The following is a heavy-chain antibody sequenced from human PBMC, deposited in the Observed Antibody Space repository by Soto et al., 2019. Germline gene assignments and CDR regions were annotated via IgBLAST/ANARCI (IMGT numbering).Heavy chain of an antibody. J-gene: IGHJ6*02. CDR1: GFTFSSYW. CDR3: ARDRRVVVVAATRFDYYYGTDV. D-gene: IGHD2-15*01. V-gene: IGHV3-7*03. CDR2: IKQDGSEK. Sequence: GGSLRLSCAASGFTFSSYWMSWVRQAPGKGLEWVANIKQDGSEKYYVDSVKGRFTISRDNAKNSLYLQMNSLRAEDTAVYYCARDRRVVVVAATRFDYYYGTDVWGPATTVTVSS.